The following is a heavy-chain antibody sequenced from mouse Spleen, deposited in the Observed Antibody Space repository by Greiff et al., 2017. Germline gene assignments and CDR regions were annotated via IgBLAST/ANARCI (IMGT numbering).Heavy chain of an antibody. CDR3: ASPLTGTNY. CDR1: GYTFTSYW. J-gene: IGHJ2*01. V-gene: IGHV1-7*01. Sequence: QVQLKQSGAELAKPGASVKLSCKASGYTFTSYWMHWVKQRPGQGLEWIGYINPSSGYTKYNQKFKDKATLTADTSSSTAYMQLSSLTYEDSAVYYCASPLTGTNYWGQGTTLTVSS. D-gene: IGHD4-1*01. CDR2: INPSSGYT.